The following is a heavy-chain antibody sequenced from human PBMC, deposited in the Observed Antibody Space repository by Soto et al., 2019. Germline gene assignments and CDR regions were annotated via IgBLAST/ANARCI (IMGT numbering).Heavy chain of an antibody. V-gene: IGHV4-38-2*02. Sequence: SETLSLTCAVSGYSISSGYYWGWIRQPPGKGLEWIGSIYHSGSTYYNPSLKSRVTISVDTSKNQFSLKLSSVTAADTAVYYCARDLGYPDYCGQGTLVTVSS. D-gene: IGHD2-15*01. CDR1: GYSISSGYY. CDR3: ARDLGYPDY. CDR2: IYHSGST. J-gene: IGHJ4*02.